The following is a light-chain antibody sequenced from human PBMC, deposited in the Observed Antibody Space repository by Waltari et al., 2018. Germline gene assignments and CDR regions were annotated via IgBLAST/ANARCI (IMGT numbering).Light chain of an antibody. CDR2: GKN. CDR3: HSRDSNGDVL. Sequence: SSELTQDPAVPVALGQTVRIPAQGDSLRTYNVTWFQKKAGQAPTLVIYGKNNRPSGIPDRFSASTSGSRASLTIIGAQAEDEADYYCHSRDSNGDVLIGGGTKVTVV. V-gene: IGLV3-19*01. CDR1: SLRTYN. J-gene: IGLJ2*01.